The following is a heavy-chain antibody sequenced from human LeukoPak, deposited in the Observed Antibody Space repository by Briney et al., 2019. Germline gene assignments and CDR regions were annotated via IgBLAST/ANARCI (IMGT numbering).Heavy chain of an antibody. CDR3: ATSVEMATSFDY. D-gene: IGHD5-24*01. V-gene: IGHV3-30*02. Sequence: GGSLRLSCAASGFTFSSYGMHWVRQAPGKGLGWVAFIRYDGSNKYYADSVKGRFTISRDNSKNTLYLQMNSLRAEDTAVYYCATSVEMATSFDYWGQGTLVTVSS. J-gene: IGHJ4*02. CDR2: IRYDGSNK. CDR1: GFTFSSYG.